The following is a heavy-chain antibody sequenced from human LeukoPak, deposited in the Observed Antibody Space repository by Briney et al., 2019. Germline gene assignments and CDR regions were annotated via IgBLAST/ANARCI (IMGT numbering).Heavy chain of an antibody. CDR2: ISAYNGNT. CDR1: GYTFTSYG. V-gene: IGHV1-18*01. J-gene: IGHJ6*02. D-gene: IGHD5-12*01. Sequence: ASVKASCKASGYTFTSYGISWVRQAPGQGLEWMGWISAYNGNTNFAEKLQGRVTMTTDTSTSTAYMELRSLRSDDTALYYCARDTGYTGYTYYYAMDVWGQGTTVTVSS. CDR3: ARDTGYTGYTYYYAMDV.